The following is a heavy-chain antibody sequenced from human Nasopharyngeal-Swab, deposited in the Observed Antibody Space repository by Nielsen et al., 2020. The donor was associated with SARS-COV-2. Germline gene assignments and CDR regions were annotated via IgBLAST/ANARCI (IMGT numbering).Heavy chain of an antibody. CDR3: ARGGGTYTAIDY. D-gene: IGHD5-18*01. Sequence: GESLKISCAASGFTFSSYAMTWVRQAPGKGLEWVSGISGSGDSTYCADSVKGRFTISRDNSKNTLYVQMNSLRAEDTAVYYCARGGGTYTAIDYWGQGTLVTVSS. CDR1: GFTFSSYA. J-gene: IGHJ4*02. V-gene: IGHV3-23*01. CDR2: ISGSGDST.